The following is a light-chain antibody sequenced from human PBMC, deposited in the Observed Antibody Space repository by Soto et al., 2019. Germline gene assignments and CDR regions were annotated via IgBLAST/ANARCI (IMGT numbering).Light chain of an antibody. Sequence: DIQMTQSPSYLSASVGDRVTITCRASQSIRSYLNWYQQKPGKAPKLLIYAASSLHSGVPSRFSGSGSGTDFSLTISSLQPEDFATYYCQQSYSAPQTFGQGTKVEIK. J-gene: IGKJ1*01. CDR1: QSIRSY. CDR2: AAS. CDR3: QQSYSAPQT. V-gene: IGKV1-39*01.